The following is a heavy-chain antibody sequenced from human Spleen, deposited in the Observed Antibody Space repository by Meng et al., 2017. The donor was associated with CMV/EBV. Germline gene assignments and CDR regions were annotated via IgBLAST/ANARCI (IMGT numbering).Heavy chain of an antibody. D-gene: IGHD2-2*03. Sequence: GGSLRLSCAASGFTFSSYAMSWVRQAPGKGLEWVSAISGSGGSTYYADSVKGRFTISRDNSKNTLYLQMNSLRAEDTAVYYCAKDSWLDIVVVPAAMGYYYYGMDVWGQGTTVTVSS. V-gene: IGHV3-23*01. CDR1: GFTFSSYA. CDR2: ISGSGGST. J-gene: IGHJ6*02. CDR3: AKDSWLDIVVVPAAMGYYYYGMDV.